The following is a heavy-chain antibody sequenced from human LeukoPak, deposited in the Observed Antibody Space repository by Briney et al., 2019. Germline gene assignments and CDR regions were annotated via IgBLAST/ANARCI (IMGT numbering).Heavy chain of an antibody. CDR3: AKERWPRHYHMDV. J-gene: IGHJ6*03. CDR2: IWYDGNNK. D-gene: IGHD5-24*01. Sequence: PGGSLRLSCAASGFTFSTYGMHWVRQPPGKGLEWLAVIWYDGNNKYYADSVKGRFTISRGNSKNTLYLQMNSLRADDTAVYYCAKERWPRHYHMDVWGKGTTVTVSS. CDR1: GFTFSTYG. V-gene: IGHV3-33*06.